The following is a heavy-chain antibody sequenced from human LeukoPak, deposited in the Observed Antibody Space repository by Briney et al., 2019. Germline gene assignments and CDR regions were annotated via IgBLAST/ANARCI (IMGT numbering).Heavy chain of an antibody. CDR1: GGSIGSSSYY. Sequence: SETLSLTCTVSGGSIGSSSYYWGWIRQPPGKGLEWIGSIYYRGSTYYNPSLKSRVTISLDTSKNQFSLELTSVTAADTAVYYCARGYSSSWYMNWFDPWGQGTLVAVSS. CDR2: IYYRGST. J-gene: IGHJ5*02. D-gene: IGHD6-13*01. V-gene: IGHV4-39*07. CDR3: ARGYSSSWYMNWFDP.